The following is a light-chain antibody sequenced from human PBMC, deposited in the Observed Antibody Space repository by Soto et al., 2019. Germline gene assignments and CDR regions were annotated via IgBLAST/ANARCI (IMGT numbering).Light chain of an antibody. CDR2: VGTGGIVG. CDR1: SGYSNYK. Sequence: QSVLTQPPSASASLGASVTLTCTLSSGYSNYKVDWYQQRPGKGPRFVMRVGTGGIVGSKGDGIPDRFSVLASGLNRYLTIKNIQEEYESDYHCGTDHGSGSYFVVVFGGGTKLTVL. CDR3: GTDHGSGSYFVVV. J-gene: IGLJ2*01. V-gene: IGLV9-49*01.